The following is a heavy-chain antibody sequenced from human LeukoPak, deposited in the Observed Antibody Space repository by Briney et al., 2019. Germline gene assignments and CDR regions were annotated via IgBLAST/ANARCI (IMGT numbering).Heavy chain of an antibody. J-gene: IGHJ4*02. D-gene: IGHD1-26*01. V-gene: IGHV3-33*01. CDR3: ATDRNSGKYYDY. Sequence: GRSLRLSCVVSGLRFRNYGMHWVRQAPGKGLEWVAVIYCDGSNQYYADSVKGRFTVSRDNAKNTLYLQMDSLRAEDTAVYYCATDRNSGKYYDYWGQGTLVTVFS. CDR2: IYCDGSNQ. CDR1: GLRFRNYG.